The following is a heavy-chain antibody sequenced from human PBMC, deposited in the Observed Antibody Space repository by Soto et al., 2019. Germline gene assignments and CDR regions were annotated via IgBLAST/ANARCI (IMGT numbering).Heavy chain of an antibody. CDR3: ARQSIAERGGYYYYYGMDV. J-gene: IGHJ6*02. CDR1: GYSFTSYW. CDR2: IYPGDSDT. V-gene: IGHV5-51*01. Sequence: AASLKISWKASGYSFTSYWIGWVRQMPGKGLEWMGIIYPGDSDTRCSPSFHGEVALSADKSISAAYPQWSSLKAADAAQYCRARQSIAERGGYYYYYGMDVWGQGNTVTASS. D-gene: IGHD6-6*01.